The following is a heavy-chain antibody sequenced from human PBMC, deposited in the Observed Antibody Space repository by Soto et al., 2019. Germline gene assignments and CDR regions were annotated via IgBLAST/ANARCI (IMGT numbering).Heavy chain of an antibody. CDR1: GFTFSSYA. D-gene: IGHD2-21*02. CDR2: ISGSGGST. CDR3: ANRRTASYYYYGMDV. Sequence: GGSLRLSCAASGFTFSSYAMSWVRQAPGKGLEWVSAISGSGGSTYYADSVKGRFTMSRDNSKNTLYLQMNSLRAEDTAVYYCANRRTASYYYYGMDVWGQGTTVTISS. V-gene: IGHV3-23*01. J-gene: IGHJ6*02.